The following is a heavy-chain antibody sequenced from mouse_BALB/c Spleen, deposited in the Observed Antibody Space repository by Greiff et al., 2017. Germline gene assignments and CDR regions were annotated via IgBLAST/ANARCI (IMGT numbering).Heavy chain of an antibody. J-gene: IGHJ3*01. V-gene: IGHV1-14*01. CDR1: GYTFTSYV. CDR3: ARENYDYEGSWFAY. Sequence: EVQLQQSGPELVKPGASVKMSCKASGYTFTSYVMHWVKQKPGQGLEWIGYINPYNDGTKYNEKFKGKATLTSDKSSSTAYMELSSLTSEDSAVDYCARENYDYEGSWFAYWGQGTLVTVSA. D-gene: IGHD2-4*01. CDR2: INPYNDGT.